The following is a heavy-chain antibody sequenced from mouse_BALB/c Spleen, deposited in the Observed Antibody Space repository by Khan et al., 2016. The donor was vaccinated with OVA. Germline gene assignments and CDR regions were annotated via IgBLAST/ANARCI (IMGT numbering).Heavy chain of an antibody. CDR2: ILPGSGST. Sequence: QVQLQQSGAELMKPGASVKLSCKATGYTFSSYWIEWIKQRPGHGLEWIGEILPGSGSTNYNEIFKGKATFTADTSSNTAYMQLSSLTSEDSAVYYCARYGNPWYFEVWGAGTTVTVSS. CDR3: ARYGNPWYFEV. D-gene: IGHD2-1*01. V-gene: IGHV1-9*01. CDR1: GYTFSSYW. J-gene: IGHJ1*01.